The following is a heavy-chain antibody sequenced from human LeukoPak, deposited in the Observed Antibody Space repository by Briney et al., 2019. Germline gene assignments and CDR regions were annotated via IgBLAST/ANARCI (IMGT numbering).Heavy chain of an antibody. J-gene: IGHJ6*03. CDR2: INSDADKT. V-gene: IGHV3-74*01. CDR1: GFTFNSAW. Sequence: GGSLRLSCAGSGFTFNSAWMSWVRQAPGKGLVWVSRINSDADKTGYAEAVKGRFTISRDNAKKTLYLEMNSLRVEDTAVYYCAREYYGILTGYYLDVWGKGTTVTVSS. CDR3: AREYYGILTGYYLDV. D-gene: IGHD3-9*01.